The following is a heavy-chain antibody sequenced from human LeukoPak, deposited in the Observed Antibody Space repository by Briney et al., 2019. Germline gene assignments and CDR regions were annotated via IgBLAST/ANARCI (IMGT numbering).Heavy chain of an antibody. CDR3: ARVRGSGGSWRDFDY. CDR1: GFTFSSYE. Sequence: GGSLRLSCAASGFTFSSYEMNWVRQAPGKGLEWVSYISSSGSTIYYADSVKGRFTISRDNAKNSLYLQMNSLRAEDTAVYYCARVRGSGGSWRDFDYWGQGTLVAVSS. CDR2: ISSSGSTI. V-gene: IGHV3-48*03. D-gene: IGHD2-15*01. J-gene: IGHJ4*02.